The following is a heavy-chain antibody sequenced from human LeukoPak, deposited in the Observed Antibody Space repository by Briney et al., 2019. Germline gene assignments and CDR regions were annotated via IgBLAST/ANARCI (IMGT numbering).Heavy chain of an antibody. J-gene: IGHJ4*02. CDR1: GYTFTGYY. CDR2: INPNSGGT. D-gene: IGHD4-17*01. V-gene: IGHV1-2*02. CDR3: ARDHWLGVTTYYFDY. Sequence: GASVKVSCKAYGYTFTGYYMHWVRQAPGQGLEWMGLINPNSGGTNYAQKFQGRVTMTRDTSISTAYMELSRLRSDDTAVYYCARDHWLGVTTYYFDYWGQGTLVTVSS.